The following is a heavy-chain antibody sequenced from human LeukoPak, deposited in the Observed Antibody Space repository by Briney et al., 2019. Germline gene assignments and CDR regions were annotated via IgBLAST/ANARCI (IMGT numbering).Heavy chain of an antibody. CDR2: ISGSGGST. CDR3: AKDHVGYSSGWNPPNYYFDY. J-gene: IGHJ4*02. CDR1: GFTFSSYA. V-gene: IGHV3-23*01. Sequence: GGSLRLSCAASGFTFSSYAMSWVRLAPGKGLEWVSAISGSGGSTDYADSVKGRFTIYRDNSKNTLYLQMNSLRAEDTAVYYCAKDHVGYSSGWNPPNYYFDYWGQGTLVTVSS. D-gene: IGHD6-19*01.